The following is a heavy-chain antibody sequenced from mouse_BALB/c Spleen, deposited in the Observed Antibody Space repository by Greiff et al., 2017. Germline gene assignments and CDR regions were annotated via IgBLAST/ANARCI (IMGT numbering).Heavy chain of an antibody. Sequence: EVKLMESGGGLVQPGGSRKLSCAASGFTFSSFGMHWVRQAPEKGLEWVAYISSGSSTIYYADTVKGRFTISRDNPKNTLFLQMTSLRSEDTAMYYCARSPSTNYAMDYWGQGTSVTVSS. V-gene: IGHV5-17*02. CDR1: GFTFSSFG. J-gene: IGHJ4*01. D-gene: IGHD1-1*01. CDR3: ARSPSTNYAMDY. CDR2: ISSGSSTI.